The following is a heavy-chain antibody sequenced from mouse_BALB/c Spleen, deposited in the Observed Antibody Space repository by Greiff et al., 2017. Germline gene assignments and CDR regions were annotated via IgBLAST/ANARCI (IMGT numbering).Heavy chain of an antibody. D-gene: IGHD2-3*01. V-gene: IGHV2-9*02. CDR1: GFSLTSYG. Sequence: VQLQESGPGLVAPSQSLSITCTVSGFSLTSYGVHWVRQPPGKGLEWLGVIWAGGSTNYNSALMSRLSISKDNSKSQVFLKMNSLQTDDTAMYYCARMVTTLYYYAMDYWGQGTSVTVSS. CDR3: ARMVTTLYYYAMDY. J-gene: IGHJ4*01. CDR2: IWAGGST.